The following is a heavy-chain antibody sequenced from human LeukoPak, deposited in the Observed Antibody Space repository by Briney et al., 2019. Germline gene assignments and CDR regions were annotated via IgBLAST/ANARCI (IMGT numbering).Heavy chain of an antibody. CDR2: ISSSGITI. CDR3: AREISGERTYYFDY. J-gene: IGHJ4*02. D-gene: IGHD1-26*01. CDR1: GFTISDYY. V-gene: IGHV3-11*01. Sequence: GGSLRLSCAASGFTISDYYMSWIRQAPGKGLEWVSYISSSGITICYADSVKGRFTISRDNAKNSLYLQMNSLRAEDTAVYYCAREISGERTYYFDYWGQGTLVTVSS.